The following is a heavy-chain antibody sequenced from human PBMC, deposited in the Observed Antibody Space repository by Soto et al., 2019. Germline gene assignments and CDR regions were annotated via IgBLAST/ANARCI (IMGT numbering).Heavy chain of an antibody. D-gene: IGHD3-3*01. CDR1: GFTFSSYA. CDR3: AKADLEWLLSRPLWYFDL. Sequence: PGGSLRLSCAASGFTFSSYAMSWVRQAPGKGLEWVSAISGSGGSTYYADSVKGRFTTSRDNSKNTLYLQMNSLRAEDTAVYYCAKADLEWLLSRPLWYFDLWGRGTLVTVSS. V-gene: IGHV3-23*01. J-gene: IGHJ2*01. CDR2: ISGSGGST.